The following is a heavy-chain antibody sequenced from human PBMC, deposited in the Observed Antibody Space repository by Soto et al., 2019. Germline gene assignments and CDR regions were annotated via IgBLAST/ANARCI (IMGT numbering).Heavy chain of an antibody. CDR1: GFTFNTHG. CDR3: ARIDDYGDYVTDY. D-gene: IGHD4-17*01. CDR2: IWYDGSQR. V-gene: IGHV3-33*01. J-gene: IGHJ4*02. Sequence: PGGSLRLSCAASGFTFNTHGMHWVHQAPGKGLEWVAVIWYDGSQRYYADFVRGRFTISRDNSQNTLYLQMTSLRAEDTAVYYCARIDDYGDYVTDYWGQGALVTVSS.